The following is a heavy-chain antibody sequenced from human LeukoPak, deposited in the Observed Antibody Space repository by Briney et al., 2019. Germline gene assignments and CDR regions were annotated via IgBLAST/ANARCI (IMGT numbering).Heavy chain of an antibody. CDR2: IKPDGSDK. V-gene: IGHV3-7*01. J-gene: IGHJ3*02. CDR1: GFSFRSHW. D-gene: IGHD5-24*01. CDR3: ATISAQTFDI. Sequence: VGSLRLSCVGSGFSFRSHWVNWVRQSPGKGLEWVANIKPDGSDKYYVDSARGRFTVSRDNAKNSAFLQMNSLRAEDTAIYYCATISAQTFDIWGQGTLVSVSS.